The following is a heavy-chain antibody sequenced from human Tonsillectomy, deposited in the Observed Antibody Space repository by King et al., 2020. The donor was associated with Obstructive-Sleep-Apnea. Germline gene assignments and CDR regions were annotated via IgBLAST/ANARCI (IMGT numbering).Heavy chain of an antibody. J-gene: IGHJ4*02. Sequence: QLVQSGGGVVQPGGSLRLSCAASGFTFSTYGLHWVRQAPGKGPEWVAFIWSDGSNTHYADSVKGRFTISRDTSKKTLYLQISSLRAEDTALYYCARDGISGIDYWGQGVLVTVSS. D-gene: IGHD1-14*01. V-gene: IGHV3-33*01. CDR2: IWSDGSNT. CDR1: GFTFSTYG. CDR3: ARDGISGIDY.